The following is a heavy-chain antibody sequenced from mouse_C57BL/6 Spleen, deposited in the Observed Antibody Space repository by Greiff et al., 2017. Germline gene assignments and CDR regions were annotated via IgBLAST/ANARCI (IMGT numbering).Heavy chain of an antibody. CDR1: GYTFTSYW. Sequence: QVQLQQPGAELVKPGASVKLSCKASGYTFTSYWMHWVKQRPGRGREWIGRIDPNSGGTKYNEKFKSKATLTGDKPSSTAYMQLRSLTSEDSAVYYWARDDYDGGFYWYFDVWGTGTTVTVSS. CDR2: IDPNSGGT. V-gene: IGHV1-72*01. CDR3: ARDDYDGGFYWYFDV. D-gene: IGHD2-4*01. J-gene: IGHJ1*03.